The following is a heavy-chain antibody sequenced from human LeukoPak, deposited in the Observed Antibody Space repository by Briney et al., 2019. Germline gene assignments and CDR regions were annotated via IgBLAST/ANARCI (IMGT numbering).Heavy chain of an antibody. CDR1: GFTFSSYA. CDR3: ARGFQPRITIFGVVGDYFDY. J-gene: IGHJ4*02. D-gene: IGHD3-3*01. CDR2: ISYDGSNK. V-gene: IGHV3-30-3*01. Sequence: PGGSLRLSCAASGFTFSSYAMHWVRQAPGKGLEWVAVISYDGSNKYYADSVKGRFTISRDNSKNTLYLQMNSLRAEDTAVYYCARGFQPRITIFGVVGDYFDYWGQGTLVTVSS.